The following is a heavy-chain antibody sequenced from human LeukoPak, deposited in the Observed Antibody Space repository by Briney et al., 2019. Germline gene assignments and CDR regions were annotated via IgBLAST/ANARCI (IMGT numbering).Heavy chain of an antibody. CDR2: ISYDGSNK. CDR1: GFTFSSYG. Sequence: PGRSLRLSCAASGFTFSSYGMHWVRQAPGKGLEWVAVISYDGSNKYYADSVKGRFTISRDNSKNTLYLQMNSLRAEDTAVYYCAKDGTWDISTGWGPDYWGQGTLVTVSS. D-gene: IGHD3-9*01. J-gene: IGHJ4*02. CDR3: AKDGTWDISTGWGPDY. V-gene: IGHV3-30*18.